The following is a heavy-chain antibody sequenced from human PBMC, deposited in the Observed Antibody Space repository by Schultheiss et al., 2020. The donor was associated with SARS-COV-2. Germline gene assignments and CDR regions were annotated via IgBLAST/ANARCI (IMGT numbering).Heavy chain of an antibody. V-gene: IGHV3-23*01. Sequence: GGSLRLSCSASGFTFSSYAMSWVRQAPGKGLEWVSAISGSGGSTYYADSVKGRFTISRDNSKNTLYLQMNSLRAEDTAVYYCARDRIAVAGGSLFDYWGQGTLVTVSS. CDR2: ISGSGGST. J-gene: IGHJ4*02. CDR1: GFTFSSYA. CDR3: ARDRIAVAGGSLFDY. D-gene: IGHD6-19*01.